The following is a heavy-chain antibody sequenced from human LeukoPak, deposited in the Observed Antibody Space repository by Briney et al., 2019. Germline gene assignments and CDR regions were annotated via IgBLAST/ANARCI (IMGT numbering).Heavy chain of an antibody. J-gene: IGHJ4*02. D-gene: IGHD6-13*01. CDR2: ISSSSSYI. V-gene: IGHV3-21*01. CDR3: ARVGSSSWLIFDY. CDR1: GFTFSSYS. Sequence: GGSLRLSCAASGFTFSSYSMNWVRQAPGKGLEWVSSISSSSSYIYYADSVKGRFTISRDNAKNSLYLQMNSLRAEDTAVYYCARVGSSSWLIFDYWGQGTLVTVSS.